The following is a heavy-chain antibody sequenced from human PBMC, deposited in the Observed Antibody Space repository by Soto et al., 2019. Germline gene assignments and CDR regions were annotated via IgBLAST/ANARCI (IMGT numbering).Heavy chain of an antibody. CDR3: ATPYYDFWSGYFTGPYYYGMDV. J-gene: IGHJ6*02. V-gene: IGHV3-7*03. Sequence: EVQLVESGGGLVQPGGSLRLSCAASGFTFSSYWMSWVRQAPGKGLEWVANIKQDGSEKYYVDSVKGRFTISRDNAKNSLYLQMNSMRAEDTAVYYCATPYYDFWSGYFTGPYYYGMDVWGQGTTVTVSS. D-gene: IGHD3-3*01. CDR2: IKQDGSEK. CDR1: GFTFSSYW.